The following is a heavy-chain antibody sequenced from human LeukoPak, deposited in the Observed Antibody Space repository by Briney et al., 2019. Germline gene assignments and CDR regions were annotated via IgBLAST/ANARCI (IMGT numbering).Heavy chain of an antibody. J-gene: IGHJ4*02. CDR3: ARVVNSYGPVDY. Sequence: PGGSLRLSCAASGFTFSIHTMSWVRQAPGKGLEWVSCTSTTSSYIYYADSVKGRFTISRDNAKNSLYPQMNSLRAEDTAVYYCARVVNSYGPVDYWGQGTLVTVSS. CDR1: GFTFSIHT. V-gene: IGHV3-21*01. CDR2: TSTTSSYI. D-gene: IGHD5-18*01.